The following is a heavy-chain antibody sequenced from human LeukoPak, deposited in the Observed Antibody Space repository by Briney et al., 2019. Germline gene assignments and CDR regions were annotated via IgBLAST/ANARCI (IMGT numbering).Heavy chain of an antibody. J-gene: IGHJ4*02. CDR2: INPNSSGT. Sequence: ASVKVSCKASGYTFTDYYMHWVRQAPGQGLEWMGWINPNSSGTKYAQKFQGRVTMTRDTSISTAYMELISLRSDDTALYYCVREGGTYRNFDFWGQGTLVTVSS. CDR3: VREGGTYRNFDF. D-gene: IGHD1-26*01. CDR1: GYTFTDYY. V-gene: IGHV1-2*02.